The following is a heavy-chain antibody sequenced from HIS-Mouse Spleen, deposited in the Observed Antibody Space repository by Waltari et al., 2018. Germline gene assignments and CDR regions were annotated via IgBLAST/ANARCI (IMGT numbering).Heavy chain of an antibody. J-gene: IGHJ4*02. CDR3: AREGDSGSYFDY. Sequence: EVQLVESGGGLVQPGGSLRLSCAAAGFTFSSYGIDWVRQAPGKGLEWVANIKQDGSEKYYVDSVKGRFTISRDNAKNSLYLQMNSLRAEDTAVYYCAREGDSGSYFDYWGQGTLVTVSS. D-gene: IGHD1-26*01. CDR2: IKQDGSEK. CDR1: GFTFSSYG. V-gene: IGHV3-7*01.